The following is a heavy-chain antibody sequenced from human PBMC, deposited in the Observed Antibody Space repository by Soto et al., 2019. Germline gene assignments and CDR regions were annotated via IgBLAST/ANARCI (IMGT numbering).Heavy chain of an antibody. CDR2: ISGSGGST. CDR1: GFTFSSYA. Sequence: EVQLLESGGGLVQPGGSLRLSCAASGFTFSSYAMSWVRQAPGKGLEWVSAISGSGGSTYYADSVKGRFTISRDNSKNTLFRQMNTPRAEDTAVYYCARDIVVVPAAIDYWGQGTLVTVSS. J-gene: IGHJ4*02. CDR3: ARDIVVVPAAIDY. D-gene: IGHD2-2*02. V-gene: IGHV3-23*01.